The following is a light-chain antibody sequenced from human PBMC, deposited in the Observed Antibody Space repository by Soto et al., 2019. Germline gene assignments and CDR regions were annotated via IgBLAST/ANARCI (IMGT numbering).Light chain of an antibody. CDR3: QQSYTSPVT. CDR1: QSVLYNSNNKNH. V-gene: IGKV4-1*01. J-gene: IGKJ4*01. CDR2: GAS. Sequence: DFVMTQAPDSLAVSLGERATINCKSSQSVLYNSNNKNHLGWFQQKPGHPPKLLIYGASFRPSGVPDRFSGSGSGTDFTLTISSLQAEDVAVYYCQQSYTSPVTFGGGTKVDIK.